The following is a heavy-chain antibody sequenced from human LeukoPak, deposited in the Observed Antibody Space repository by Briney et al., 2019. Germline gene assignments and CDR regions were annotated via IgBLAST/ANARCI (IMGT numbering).Heavy chain of an antibody. J-gene: IGHJ4*02. CDR1: GFTFSSYA. D-gene: IGHD3-22*01. CDR3: AREPIPDYYDSSGYYSSGFDY. V-gene: IGHV3-30*04. CDR2: ISYDGSNK. Sequence: PGGSLRLSCAASGFTFSSYAMHWVRQVPGKGLEWVAVISYDGSNKYYADSVKGRFTISRDNSKNTLYLQMNSLRAEDTAVYYCAREPIPDYYDSSGYYSSGFDYWGQGTLVTVSS.